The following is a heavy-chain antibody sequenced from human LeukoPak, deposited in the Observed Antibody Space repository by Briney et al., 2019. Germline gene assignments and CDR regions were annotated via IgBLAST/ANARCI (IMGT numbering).Heavy chain of an antibody. J-gene: IGHJ6*03. V-gene: IGHV4-4*02. CDR3: AREDYDYYYYYMDV. Sequence: SETLSLTCAVSGGSISGSNWWSWVRQAPGKGLEWIGEIYHSGSTNYNPSLKSRVTLSVDTSKNQFSLKLSSVTAADTAVYYCAREDYDYYYYYMDVWGKGTTVTISS. CDR1: GGSISGSNW. CDR2: IYHSGST. D-gene: IGHD4-17*01.